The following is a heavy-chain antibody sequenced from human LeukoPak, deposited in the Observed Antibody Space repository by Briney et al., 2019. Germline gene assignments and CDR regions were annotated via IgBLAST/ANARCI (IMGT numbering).Heavy chain of an antibody. CDR3: AKSIPAIAVAVSTRQ. CDR1: GFTFSGYD. J-gene: IGHJ4*02. CDR2: IRHDGSNE. D-gene: IGHD6-19*01. V-gene: IGHV3-30*02. Sequence: SGGSLRLSCAASGFTFSGYDMHWVRQAPGKGLEWVAFIRHDGSNEYYADSVKGRFSISRDNSKNTLFLQMNSLRAEDTAVYYCAKSIPAIAVAVSTRQWGQGTLVTVSS.